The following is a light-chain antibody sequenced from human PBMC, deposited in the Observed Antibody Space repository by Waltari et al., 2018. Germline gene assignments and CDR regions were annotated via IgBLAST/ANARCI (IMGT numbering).Light chain of an antibody. V-gene: IGLV2-23*01. CDR3: FSFVAANSFV. CDR1: SNDIGNYDL. J-gene: IGLJ1*01. CDR2: GAI. Sequence: QSALTQPASVSGSPGQSITLSCTGTSNDIGNYDLVSWYQQRPGEAPKLLMYGAIKRPAGVSNRFSGSNDGKTASRTISGLQTEDEADYYCFSFVAANSFVFGPGTKVTVL.